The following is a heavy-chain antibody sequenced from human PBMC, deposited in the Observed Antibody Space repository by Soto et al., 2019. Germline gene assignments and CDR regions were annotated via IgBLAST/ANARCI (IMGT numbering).Heavy chain of an antibody. CDR2: ISANNGDR. CDR3: ARDGMRGLEIVVTMTPHCYYSGMVV. D-gene: IGHD5-12*01. V-gene: IGHV1-18*01. J-gene: IGHJ6*02. CDR1: AYIFTNYS. Sequence: ASVKVSCKSSAYIFTNYSIIWVRQATGQGLEWMGWISANNGDRKFAQNLQCIVTMTADTSTSTAYMELRSLTSDDTAVYYCARDGMRGLEIVVTMTPHCYYSGMVVGGPGTTV.